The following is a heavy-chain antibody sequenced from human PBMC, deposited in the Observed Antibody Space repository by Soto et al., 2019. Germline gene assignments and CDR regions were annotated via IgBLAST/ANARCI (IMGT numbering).Heavy chain of an antibody. Sequence: PGGSLRLSCAASGFTFSSYAMSWVRQAPGKGLEWVSAISGSGGSTYYADSVKGRFTISRDNSKNTLYLQMNSLRAEDTAVYYCAIVSGITMIVVVNGMDVWGQGTTVTVSS. CDR2: ISGSGGST. J-gene: IGHJ6*02. CDR1: GFTFSSYA. V-gene: IGHV3-23*01. D-gene: IGHD3-22*01. CDR3: AIVSGITMIVVVNGMDV.